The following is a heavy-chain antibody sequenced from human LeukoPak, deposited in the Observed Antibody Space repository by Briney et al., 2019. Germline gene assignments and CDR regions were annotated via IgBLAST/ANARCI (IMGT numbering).Heavy chain of an antibody. CDR2: IYYSGST. J-gene: IGHJ5*02. V-gene: IGHV4-59*01. CDR1: GGSISSYY. Sequence: SETLSLTCTVSGGSISSYYWSWIRQPPGKGLEWIGYIYYSGSTNYNPSLKSRVTISVDTSKNQLSLKLSSVTAADTAVYYCARVSSGWYGGWFDPWGQGTLVTVSS. D-gene: IGHD6-19*01. CDR3: ARVSSGWYGGWFDP.